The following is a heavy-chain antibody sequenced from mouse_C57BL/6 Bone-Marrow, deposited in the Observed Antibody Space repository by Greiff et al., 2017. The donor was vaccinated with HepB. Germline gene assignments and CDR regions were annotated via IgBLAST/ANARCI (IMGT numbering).Heavy chain of an antibody. J-gene: IGHJ4*01. V-gene: IGHV1-76*01. CDR1: GYTFTDYY. CDR3: AGDDYDFYYAMDY. D-gene: IGHD2-4*01. Sequence: VQRRQAGAGLVRPGASVKLSCKASGYTFTDYYINWVKQRPGQGLDRTARIYTGSGNTYYNEKFKGKATLTAEKSSSTAYMQLSSLTSEDSAVYYCAGDDYDFYYAMDYWGQGTSVTVSS. CDR2: IYTGSGNT.